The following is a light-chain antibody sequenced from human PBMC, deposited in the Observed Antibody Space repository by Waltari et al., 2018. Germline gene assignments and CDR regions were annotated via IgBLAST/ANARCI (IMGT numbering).Light chain of an antibody. CDR1: QSISSN. Sequence: EIVMTQSPATLSVSPGERATLSCKASQSISSNLAWYLQNPGQAPRLLIYGASTRATGISARFSGSGSGTEFTLTISSLQSEDFAVYYCQQYNNWAPFTFGQGTKLEIK. CDR3: QQYNNWAPFT. J-gene: IGKJ2*01. V-gene: IGKV3-15*01. CDR2: GAS.